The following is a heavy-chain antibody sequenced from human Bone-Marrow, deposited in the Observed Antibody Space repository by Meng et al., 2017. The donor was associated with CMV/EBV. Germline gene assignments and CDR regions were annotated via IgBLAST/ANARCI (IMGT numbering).Heavy chain of an antibody. Sequence: ASVKVSCKASGGTFSSYAISWVRQAPGQGLEWIGWISAYNGNTNYAQKLQGRVTMTTDTSKSTAYMELRSLRSDDTAVYYCARNRYYDPSGNYYYYYGMDVWGQGTTVTVSS. V-gene: IGHV1-18*01. J-gene: IGHJ6*02. CDR3: ARNRYYDPSGNYYYYYGMDV. D-gene: IGHD3-3*01. CDR1: GGTFSSYA. CDR2: ISAYNGNT.